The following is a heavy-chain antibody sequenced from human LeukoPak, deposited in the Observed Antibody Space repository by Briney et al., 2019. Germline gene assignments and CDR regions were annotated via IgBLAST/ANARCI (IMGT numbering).Heavy chain of an antibody. CDR3: ARIYYDFEFDF. CDR1: DDSITMYY. J-gene: IGHJ4*02. CDR2: VDHTGST. D-gene: IGHD3-3*01. V-gene: IGHV4-59*08. Sequence: SETLSLTCSVSDDSITMYYWTWIRQPPGKGLEWIGYVDHTGSTNFNPSLNGRVSISRDTSKNHFSLKLSSVTAADTAIYYCARIYYDFEFDFWGQGTLVTVSS.